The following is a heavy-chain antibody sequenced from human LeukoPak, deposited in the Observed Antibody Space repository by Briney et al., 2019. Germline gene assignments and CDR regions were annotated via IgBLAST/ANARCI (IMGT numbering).Heavy chain of an antibody. D-gene: IGHD6-6*01. Sequence: PGGSLRLSCAASGFTFDDYGMSWVRQAPGKGLEWVSVINWNGGSTGYADSVKGRFTISRDNAKNSLYLQMNSLRAEDTALYYCARVREYSSSSWVDYYFDYWGQGTLVTVSS. CDR2: INWNGGST. CDR3: ARVREYSSSSWVDYYFDY. CDR1: GFTFDDYG. V-gene: IGHV3-20*04. J-gene: IGHJ4*02.